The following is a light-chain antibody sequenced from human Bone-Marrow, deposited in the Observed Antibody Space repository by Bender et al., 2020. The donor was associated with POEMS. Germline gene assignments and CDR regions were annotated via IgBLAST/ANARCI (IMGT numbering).Light chain of an antibody. Sequence: QSVLTQPPSASGTPGQRVTISCSGGSSNIGAHAVNWYQHLPGTAPKLLIYSSHRRPSDVPGRFSGSRSGTSASLAISGLQSEDEADYYCAVWDDSLNGWVFGGGTKLTVL. CDR3: AVWDDSLNGWV. CDR2: SSH. CDR1: SSNIGAHA. V-gene: IGLV1-44*01. J-gene: IGLJ3*02.